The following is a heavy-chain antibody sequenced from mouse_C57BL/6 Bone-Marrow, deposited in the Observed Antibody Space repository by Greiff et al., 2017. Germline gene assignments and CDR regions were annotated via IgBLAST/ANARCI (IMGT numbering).Heavy chain of an antibody. V-gene: IGHV1-12*01. J-gene: IGHJ2*01. CDR3: SSFDYGYYKNY. D-gene: IGHD2-1*01. CDR2: IYPGNGDT. CDR1: GYTFTSYN. Sequence: QVQLQQSGAELVRPGASVKMSCKASGYTFTSYNMHWVKQTPRQGLEWIGAIYPGNGDTSYNQKFKGKATLTVDKSSSTAYMQLSSLTAEDSAVYYCSSFDYGYYKNYWGQGTTRTVSS.